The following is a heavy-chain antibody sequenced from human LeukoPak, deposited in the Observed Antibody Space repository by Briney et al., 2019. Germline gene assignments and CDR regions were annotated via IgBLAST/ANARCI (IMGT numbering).Heavy chain of an antibody. Sequence: GGSLRLSCGASGFTFSSYAMSWVRQAPGKGLEWVSAISGSGGSTYYADSVKGRFTISRDNSKNTLYLQMNSLRAEDTAVYYCAKGEVGATILEMGYWGQGTLVTVSS. V-gene: IGHV3-23*01. CDR1: GFTFSSYA. J-gene: IGHJ4*02. CDR3: AKGEVGATILEMGY. CDR2: ISGSGGST. D-gene: IGHD1-26*01.